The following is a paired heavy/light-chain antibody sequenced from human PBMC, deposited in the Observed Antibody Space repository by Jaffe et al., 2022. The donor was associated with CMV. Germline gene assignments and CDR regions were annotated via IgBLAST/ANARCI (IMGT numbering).Light chain of an antibody. CDR3: HQYGSLPFT. V-gene: IGKV3-20*01. Sequence: EIFLTQSPGTLSLSPGERATLSCRASQTVVSDYLAWYQQKPGQAPRLLIYGASRRATAIPDRFSGSGSGTDFTLTISRLEPEDFAVYHCHQYGSLPFTFGPGTKVDIK. J-gene: IGKJ3*01. CDR1: QTVVSDY. CDR2: GAS.
Heavy chain of an antibody. Sequence: QLQLQESGPGLVKPSETLSLTCSVSGGSISSNDYYWGWIRQPPGKGLEWIGSIYYSGSTYYTPSLKSRVTISVDMSKNQVSLRMNSVTAADTAVYYCASQRLLHQYDFWGQGTLVTVSS. D-gene: IGHD2-15*01. CDR3: ASQRLLHQYDF. J-gene: IGHJ4*02. V-gene: IGHV4-39*01. CDR2: IYYSGST. CDR1: GGSISSNDYY.